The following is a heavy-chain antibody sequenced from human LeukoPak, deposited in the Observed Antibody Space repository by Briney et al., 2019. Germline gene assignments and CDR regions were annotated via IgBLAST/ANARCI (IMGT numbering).Heavy chain of an antibody. CDR1: GYTFTSYY. V-gene: IGHV1-46*01. CDR3: ARDGADYYDSSGPGY. Sequence: ASVKVSCKASGYTFTSYYMHWVRQAPGQALEWMGIINPSGGSTSYAQKFQGRVTMTRDMSTSTVYMELSSLRSEDTAVYYCARDGADYYDSSGPGYWGQGTLVTVSS. J-gene: IGHJ4*02. CDR2: INPSGGST. D-gene: IGHD3-22*01.